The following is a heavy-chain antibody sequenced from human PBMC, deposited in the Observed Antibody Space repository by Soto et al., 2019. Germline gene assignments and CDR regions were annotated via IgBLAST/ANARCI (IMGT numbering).Heavy chain of an antibody. CDR2: IYYSGST. V-gene: IGHV4-31*03. CDR1: GGSISSGGYY. CDR3: ARGRAVINGMDV. J-gene: IGHJ6*02. D-gene: IGHD4-4*01. Sequence: PSETLSLTCTVSGGSISSGGYYWSWIRQHPGKGLEWIGYIYYSGSTYYNPSLKSRVTISVDTSKNQFPLKLSSVTAADTAVYYCARGRAVINGMDVWGQGTTVTVSS.